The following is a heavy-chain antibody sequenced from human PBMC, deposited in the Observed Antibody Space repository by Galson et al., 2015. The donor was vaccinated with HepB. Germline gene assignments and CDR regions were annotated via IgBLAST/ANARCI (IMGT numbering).Heavy chain of an antibody. CDR1: GYTFTSYG. CDR2: ISAYNGNT. Sequence: SVKVSCKASGYTFTSYGISWVRQAPGQGLEWMGWISAYNGNTNYAQKLQGRVTMTTDTSTSTAYMELRSLRSDDTAVYYCARDIGVDSSGWFDYWGQGTLVTVSS. V-gene: IGHV1-18*04. D-gene: IGHD6-19*01. J-gene: IGHJ4*02. CDR3: ARDIGVDSSGWFDY.